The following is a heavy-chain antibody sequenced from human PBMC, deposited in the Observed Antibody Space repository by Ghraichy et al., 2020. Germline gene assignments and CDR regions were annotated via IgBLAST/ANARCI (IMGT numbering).Heavy chain of an antibody. CDR1: GGTFSSYT. Sequence: SVKVSFKASGGTFSSYTISWVRQAPGQGLEWMGRIIPILGIANYAQKFQGRVTITADKSTSTAYMELSSLRSEDTAVYYCARAMIVAPDPYYFDYWGQGTLVTVSS. CDR3: ARAMIVAPDPYYFDY. V-gene: IGHV1-69*02. J-gene: IGHJ4*02. CDR2: IIPILGIA. D-gene: IGHD3-22*01.